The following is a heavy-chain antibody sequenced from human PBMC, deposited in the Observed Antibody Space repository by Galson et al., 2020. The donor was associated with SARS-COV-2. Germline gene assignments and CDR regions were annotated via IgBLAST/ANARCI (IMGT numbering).Heavy chain of an antibody. CDR2: IWSDGSRQ. V-gene: IGHV3-33*08. J-gene: IGHJ5*01. D-gene: IGHD1-7*01. Sequence: GESLTLPHGASGFTFSDYVMHLVRQAPRKGLEWVALIWSDGSRQVYADSVKGRFTISRDNAKNTQSLQMNSLRAVDTALYYCARSLRVGGRELGVDYVDSWGQGTLVTVSS. CDR3: ARSLRVGGRELGVDYVDS. CDR1: GFTFSDYV.